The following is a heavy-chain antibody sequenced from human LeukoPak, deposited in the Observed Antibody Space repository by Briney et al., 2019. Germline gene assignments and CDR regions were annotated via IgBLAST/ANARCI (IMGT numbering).Heavy chain of an antibody. J-gene: IGHJ4*02. CDR1: GYTFTGYY. D-gene: IGHD6-13*01. V-gene: IGHV1-2*06. CDR2: INPNSGGT. CDR3: ARDRRISTAGFTFDH. Sequence: GASVKVSCKASGYTFTGYYMHWVRQAPGQGLEWMGRINPNSGGTNYAQKFQGRVTMTRDTSISTAYMELSRLRSDDTAVYYCARDRRISTAGFTFDHWGQGTLVTVSS.